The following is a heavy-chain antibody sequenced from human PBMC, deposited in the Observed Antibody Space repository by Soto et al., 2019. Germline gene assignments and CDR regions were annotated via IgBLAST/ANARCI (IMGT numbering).Heavy chain of an antibody. J-gene: IGHJ4*01. Sequence: QVQLQESGPGLVKPSETLSLTCTVSGGSITSYYWSWIRQPPGKGLEWIGYIHNSGSTSYNPSLQSRVPISADVSKNQFSLDLRSVTAADTAVYYCARRGSGTDYWGHGTLVNVSS. CDR1: GGSITSYY. V-gene: IGHV4-59*01. CDR2: IHNSGST. CDR3: ARRGSGTDY. D-gene: IGHD3-10*01.